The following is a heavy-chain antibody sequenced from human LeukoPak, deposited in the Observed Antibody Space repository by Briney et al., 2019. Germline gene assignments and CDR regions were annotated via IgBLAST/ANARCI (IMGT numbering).Heavy chain of an antibody. Sequence: GGSLRLSCAASGFIFSDYYMSWVRQAPGKGLEWVSVIYSGGSTYYADSVKGRFTISRDNSKNTLYLQMNSLRAEDTAVYYCASTNGYRFDYWGQGTLVTVSS. J-gene: IGHJ4*02. V-gene: IGHV3-53*01. CDR1: GFIFSDYY. CDR3: ASTNGYRFDY. CDR2: IYSGGST. D-gene: IGHD1-1*01.